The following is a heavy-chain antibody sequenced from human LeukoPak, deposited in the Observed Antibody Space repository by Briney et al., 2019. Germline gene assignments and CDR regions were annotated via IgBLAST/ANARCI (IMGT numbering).Heavy chain of an antibody. Sequence: QPGGSLRLSCAASGFTFSSYWMHWVRHAPVKGLVWVSRINSDGSSTGYADSVKGRFTISRDNAKNALYLQMNSLRAEDTAVYFCSRDLGPVGGSGIPGDYWGQGTLVTVSS. D-gene: IGHD3-10*01. J-gene: IGHJ4*02. CDR3: SRDLGPVGGSGIPGDY. V-gene: IGHV3-74*01. CDR1: GFTFSSYW. CDR2: INSDGSST.